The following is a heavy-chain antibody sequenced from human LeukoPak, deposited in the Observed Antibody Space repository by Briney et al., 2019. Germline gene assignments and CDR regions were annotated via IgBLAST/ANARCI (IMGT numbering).Heavy chain of an antibody. Sequence: PGGSLRLPYTTAELTLTNAWMNWVRHPPGKALECVGRVHNRADGRTTPYSAPLNRRFTISRHDSKNTLYVQMNSLKTEDTAVYYCTSSKARGYIYGLVGYQYKYMDVWGKGTTVTVSS. J-gene: IGHJ6*03. CDR3: TSSKARGYIYGLVGYQYKYMDV. V-gene: IGHV3-15*01. CDR1: ELTLTNAW. CDR2: VHNRADGRTT. D-gene: IGHD5-18*01.